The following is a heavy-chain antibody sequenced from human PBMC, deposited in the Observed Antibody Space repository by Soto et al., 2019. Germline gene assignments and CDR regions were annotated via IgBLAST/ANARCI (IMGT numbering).Heavy chain of an antibody. CDR1: GFNVTNTY. CDR2: IYRGFST. D-gene: IGHD6-6*01. J-gene: IGHJ3*02. Sequence: EVQLVESGGGLIQPGGSLRLSCAVSGFNVTNTYMSWVRQAPGKGLEWVSVIYRGFSTFYADSVKGRVTVSRDDSKNTVSLQMKSLRAEDTAVYYCARDRSDSSRDDSFDIWGQGTMVTVSS. CDR3: ARDRSDSSRDDSFDI. V-gene: IGHV3-53*01.